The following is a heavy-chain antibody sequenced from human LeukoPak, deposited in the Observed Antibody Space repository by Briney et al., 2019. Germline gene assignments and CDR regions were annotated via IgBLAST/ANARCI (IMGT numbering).Heavy chain of an antibody. CDR1: GFTFSSYA. D-gene: IGHD3-22*01. CDR3: AKDRYGSSGYWNHFDY. V-gene: IGHV3-30-3*02. CDR2: ISYDGSNK. Sequence: GGSLRLSCAASGFTFSSYAMHWVRQAPGKGLEWVAVISYDGSNKYYADSVKGRFTISRDNSKNTLYLQMNSLRAEDTAVYYCAKDRYGSSGYWNHFDYWGQGTLVTVSS. J-gene: IGHJ4*02.